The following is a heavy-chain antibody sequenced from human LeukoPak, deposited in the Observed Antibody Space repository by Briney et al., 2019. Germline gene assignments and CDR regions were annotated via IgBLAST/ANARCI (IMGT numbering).Heavy chain of an antibody. CDR2: INPNSGGT. D-gene: IGHD1-26*01. J-gene: IGHJ4*02. Sequence: ASVKVSCKASGYTFTCYYMHWVRQAPGQGLEWMGWINPNSGGTNYAQKFQGRVTMTRDTSISTAYMELSRLRSDDTAVYYCAREPPQVGSYDYWGQGTLVTVSS. CDR3: AREPPQVGSYDY. V-gene: IGHV1-2*02. CDR1: GYTFTCYY.